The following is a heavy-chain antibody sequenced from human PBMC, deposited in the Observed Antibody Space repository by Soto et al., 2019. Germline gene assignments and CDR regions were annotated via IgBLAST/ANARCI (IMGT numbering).Heavy chain of an antibody. Sequence: QVQLQESGPGLVKPSQTLSLTCTVSGGSITTGGYYWSWIRQHPGKGMEWIGYIYYSGSTSYNPSLESRATISVDTSNNRFSPRLSSVTAADTAVYYFARENTDVWGSYRTFEFWGQGTLVTVSS. V-gene: IGHV4-31*03. CDR2: IYYSGST. J-gene: IGHJ4*02. CDR1: GGSITTGGYY. D-gene: IGHD3-16*02. CDR3: ARENTDVWGSYRTFEF.